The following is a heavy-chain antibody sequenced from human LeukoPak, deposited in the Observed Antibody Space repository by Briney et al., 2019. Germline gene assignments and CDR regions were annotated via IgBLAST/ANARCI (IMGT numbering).Heavy chain of an antibody. J-gene: IGHJ4*02. V-gene: IGHV3-48*01. CDR2: ISSSSSII. CDR1: GFTFSTYI. CDR3: ARVEASGYDYGAFGY. Sequence: GGSLSLSCAASGFTFSTYIMNWVRQARGKGLEGVSYISSSSSIIDYTDSVQGRFTIPRHNARHSLSLQINRLRAEDAAVYYCARVEASGYDYGAFGYWGQGTLVTVSS. D-gene: IGHD5-12*01.